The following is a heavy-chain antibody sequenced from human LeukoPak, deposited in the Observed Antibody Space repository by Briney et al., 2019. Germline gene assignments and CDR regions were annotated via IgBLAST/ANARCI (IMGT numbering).Heavy chain of an antibody. J-gene: IGHJ6*04. D-gene: IGHD3-16*01. CDR3: AKDTFSGVDV. Sequence: GGSLRLSCAASGFTFSSYAMSWVRQAPGKGLEWVSVISGSGGSIYYADSVKGRFTISRDNSKNTPHLQMNSLRAEDTAVYYCAKDTFSGVDVWGKGTTVTVSS. V-gene: IGHV3-23*01. CDR1: GFTFSSYA. CDR2: ISGSGGSI.